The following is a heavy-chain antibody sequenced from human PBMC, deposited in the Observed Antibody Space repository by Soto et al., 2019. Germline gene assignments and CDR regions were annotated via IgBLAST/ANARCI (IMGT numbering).Heavy chain of an antibody. Sequence: GGSPRISCAASGLTFYSYAMSGVRQEPGKGLEWVSGISWNSGSIGYADSVKGRFTISRDNAKNSLYLQMNSLRAEDTALYYCAKDREYSSSENYYYYYMDVWGKGTTVPVSS. CDR1: GLTFYSYA. CDR3: AKDREYSSSENYYYYYMDV. V-gene: IGHV3-9*01. D-gene: IGHD6-6*01. CDR2: ISWNSGSI. J-gene: IGHJ6*03.